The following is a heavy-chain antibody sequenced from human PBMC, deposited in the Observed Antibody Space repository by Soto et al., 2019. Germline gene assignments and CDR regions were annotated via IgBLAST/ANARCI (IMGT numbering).Heavy chain of an antibody. J-gene: IGHJ4*02. CDR1: GFSLSTSGMC. CDR2: IDWDDDK. D-gene: IGHD6-19*01. CDR3: ARTPEVDSSGWSPIDY. Sequence: GSGPTLVNPTQTLTLTCTFSGFSLSTSGMCVSWIRQPPGKALEWLALIDWDDDKYYSTSLKTRLTISKDTSKNQVVLTMTNMDPVDTATYYCARTPEVDSSGWSPIDYWGQGTLVTVSS. V-gene: IGHV2-70*01.